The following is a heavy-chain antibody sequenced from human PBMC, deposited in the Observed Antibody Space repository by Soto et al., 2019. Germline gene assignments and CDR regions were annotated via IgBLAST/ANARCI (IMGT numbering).Heavy chain of an antibody. CDR1: GFTFSNAW. V-gene: IGHV3-15*01. Sequence: EVQLVESGGGLVKPGGSLRLSCAASGFTFSNAWMSWVRQAPGKGLEWVGRIKSKTDGGTTDYAATVKGRFTISRDDSKNTLYLQMNSLKTEDTAVYYCTTAVVVVAATGSVEDAFDIWGQGTMVTVSS. CDR2: IKSKTDGGTT. CDR3: TTAVVVVAATGSVEDAFDI. J-gene: IGHJ3*02. D-gene: IGHD2-15*01.